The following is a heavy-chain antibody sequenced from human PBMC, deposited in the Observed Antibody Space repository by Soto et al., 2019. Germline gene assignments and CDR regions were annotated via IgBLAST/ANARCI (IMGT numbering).Heavy chain of an antibody. CDR3: ATLWFGEGNY. Sequence: ASETLFLTWTGFGGSLSRSSYYWGWVRQPPGKGLEWIGSIYYSGSTYYNPSLKSRVTISVDTSKNQFSLKLGSVTAADTAVYYCATLWFGEGNYWGQGTLVTVSS. D-gene: IGHD3-10*01. CDR1: GGSLSRSSYY. J-gene: IGHJ4*02. CDR2: IYYSGST. V-gene: IGHV4-39*01.